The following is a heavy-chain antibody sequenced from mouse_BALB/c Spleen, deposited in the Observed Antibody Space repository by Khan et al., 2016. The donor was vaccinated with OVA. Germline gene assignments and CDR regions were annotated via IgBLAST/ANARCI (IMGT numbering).Heavy chain of an antibody. CDR3: AREEALYYFDY. Sequence: QVQLKQSGAELVRPGASVKLSCKTSGYIFTSYWIHWLKQRSGQGLEWIARIYPGTDNTYYNEKLKDKATLTADKSSSTAHMQLSSLKSEDSAVYFCAREEALYYFDYWGQGTTLTVSS. D-gene: IGHD3-2*02. V-gene: IGHV1-76*01. J-gene: IGHJ2*01. CDR1: GYIFTSYW. CDR2: IYPGTDNT.